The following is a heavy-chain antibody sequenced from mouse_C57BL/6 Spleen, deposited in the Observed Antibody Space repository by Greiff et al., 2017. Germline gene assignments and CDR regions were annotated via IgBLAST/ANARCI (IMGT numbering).Heavy chain of an antibody. J-gene: IGHJ1*03. Sequence: QVQLQQPGPELVKPGASVKISCKASGYAFSSSWMTWVKQRPGKGLEWIGRIYPGDGATNYNGKFKGKATLTADKSSSTAYMQLSILTSEDSAVYFCASNDGDFDDWGTGTTVTVSS. CDR3: ASNDGDFDD. V-gene: IGHV1-82*01. D-gene: IGHD2-12*01. CDR1: GYAFSSSW. CDR2: IYPGDGAT.